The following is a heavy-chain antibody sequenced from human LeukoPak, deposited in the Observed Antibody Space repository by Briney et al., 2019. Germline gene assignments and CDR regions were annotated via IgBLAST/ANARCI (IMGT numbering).Heavy chain of an antibody. CDR3: ARAPIAVAGFYYFDY. V-gene: IGHV3-53*01. CDR2: IYSGGST. CDR1: GFTLSSNY. Sequence: GGSLRLSCAASGFTLSSNYMSWVRQAPGKGLEGVSVIYSGGSTYYADSVKGRFTISRDNSKNTLYLQMNSLRAEDTAVYYCARAPIAVAGFYYFDYWGQGTLVTVSS. J-gene: IGHJ4*02. D-gene: IGHD6-19*01.